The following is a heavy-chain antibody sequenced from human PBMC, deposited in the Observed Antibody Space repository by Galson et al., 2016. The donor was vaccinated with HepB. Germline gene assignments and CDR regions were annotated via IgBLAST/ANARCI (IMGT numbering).Heavy chain of an antibody. J-gene: IGHJ4*02. CDR3: ASGYSYGYFYY. CDR1: GFTFSSYS. V-gene: IGHV3-21*01. Sequence: SLRLSCAASGFTFSSYSMNWVRQAPGKGLEWVSSISSSSSHIYYADSVKGRFTISRDNAKNSLYLQMNSLRAEDTAVYYCASGYSYGYFYYWGQGTLVTVSS. CDR2: ISSSSSHI. D-gene: IGHD5-18*01.